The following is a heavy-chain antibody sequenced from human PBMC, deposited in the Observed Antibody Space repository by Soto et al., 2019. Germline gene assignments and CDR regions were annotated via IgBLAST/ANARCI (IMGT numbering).Heavy chain of an antibody. CDR2: ISYHGGIK. CDR3: AKNLAYDFSKSLWPIAV. D-gene: IGHD3-22*01. V-gene: IGHV3-30*18. CDR1: GFTFRNFG. J-gene: IGHJ6*01. Sequence: GESLKSSCAGSGFTFRNFGIHCVRQAPGKGLEWLAYISYHGGIKYYEDSVKGQFTISRENSQNTVYLQMDSLRPEDSAAYYCAKNLAYDFSKSLWPIAVWAQGTTVTVSS.